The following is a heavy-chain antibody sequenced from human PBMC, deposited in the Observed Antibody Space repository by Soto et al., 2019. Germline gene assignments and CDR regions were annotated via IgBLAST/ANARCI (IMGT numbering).Heavy chain of an antibody. V-gene: IGHV3-7*05. CDR3: AKGRFDYGAYDLGFDY. CDR1: GFTFSRYW. CDR2: VKQDGSEK. D-gene: IGHD4-17*01. Sequence: PGGSLRLSCAASGFTFSRYWMSWVRQAPGKGLEWVANVKQDGSEKYYVDSVKGRFTISRDNAKNSLYPQMNSLRAEDTAVYYCAKGRFDYGAYDLGFDYWGQGTLVTVSS. J-gene: IGHJ4*02.